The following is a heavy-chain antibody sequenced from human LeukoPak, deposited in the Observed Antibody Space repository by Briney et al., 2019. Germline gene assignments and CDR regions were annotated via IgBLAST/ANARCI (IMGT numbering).Heavy chain of an antibody. J-gene: IGHJ4*02. V-gene: IGHV1-18*01. CDR1: GHTFTSYV. Sequence: ASVKVCCKASGHTFTSYVISWVRQAPGQGLEWMGWISAYNGNTNYGQKLQGRVSMTTDTSTSTAHMELRSLRSDDTAVYYCARVGPAYWSSTCCYQLDYWGQGTLVSVPS. D-gene: IGHD2-2*01. CDR3: ARVGPAYWSSTCCYQLDY. CDR2: ISAYNGNT.